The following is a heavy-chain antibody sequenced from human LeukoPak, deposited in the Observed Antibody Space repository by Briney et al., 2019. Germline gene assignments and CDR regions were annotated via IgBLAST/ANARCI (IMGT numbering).Heavy chain of an antibody. CDR2: MNSDGSGT. CDR1: GLTLSAYW. J-gene: IGHJ2*01. D-gene: IGHD3-10*01. CDR3: ARVGTGSWYFDL. Sequence: GGSLRLSCAASGLTLSAYWMHWIRQAPGKGLEWVSRMNSDGSGTSYADSVRGRFTISRDNAKNTLYLQMNSLRAEDTAVYYCARVGTGSWYFDLWGRGTLVTFSS. V-gene: IGHV3-74*01.